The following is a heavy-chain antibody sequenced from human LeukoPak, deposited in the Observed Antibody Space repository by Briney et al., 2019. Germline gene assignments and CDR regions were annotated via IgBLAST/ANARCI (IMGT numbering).Heavy chain of an antibody. V-gene: IGHV3-23*01. J-gene: IGHJ6*02. CDR1: GFTFSSYA. Sequence: GGSLRLSCAASGFTFSSYAMSWVRQAPGKGLEWVSAISGSGGSTYYADSVKGRFTISRDNSKNTLYLQMNSLRAEDTAVYYCAKPFARGYSYGSTNRIPYYYYYYGMDVWGQGTTVTVSS. D-gene: IGHD5-18*01. CDR3: AKPFARGYSYGSTNRIPYYYYYYGMDV. CDR2: ISGSGGST.